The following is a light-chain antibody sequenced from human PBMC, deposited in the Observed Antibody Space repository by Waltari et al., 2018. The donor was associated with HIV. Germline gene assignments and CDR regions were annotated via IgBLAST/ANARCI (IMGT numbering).Light chain of an antibody. V-gene: IGLV1-51*01. CDR2: DNN. Sequence: QSVLTQPPSVSAAPGQTVTIPCPGRSSNIGKNSLSWYQHLPRTAPKLLIYDNNKRPSGIPDRFSGSKSGTSATLGITGLQTGDEADYYCGTWDSSMSGGVFGTGTKVTVL. CDR3: GTWDSSMSGGV. CDR1: SSNIGKNS. J-gene: IGLJ1*01.